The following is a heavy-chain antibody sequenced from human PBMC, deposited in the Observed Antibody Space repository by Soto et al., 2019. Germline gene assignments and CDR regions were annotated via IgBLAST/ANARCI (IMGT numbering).Heavy chain of an antibody. CDR1: GFTSSNYW. CDR3: AGSTSSWGV. CDR2: IKQDGSEK. D-gene: IGHD6-13*01. V-gene: IGHV3-7*01. J-gene: IGHJ6*04. Sequence: EVQVVESGGGLVQPGGSLRLSCVASGFTSSNYWMNWVRQAPGKGLEWVANIKQDGSEKNYADSVKGRFTISRDNAKNSLYLQMNSLRAEDTAVYYCAGSTSSWGVWGKGTRVTVSS.